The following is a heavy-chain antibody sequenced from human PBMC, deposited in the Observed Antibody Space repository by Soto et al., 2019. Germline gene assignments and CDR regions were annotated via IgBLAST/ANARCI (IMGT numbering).Heavy chain of an antibody. CDR2: INSNGSST. V-gene: IGHV3-74*01. CDR1: GLTFSTYY. D-gene: IGHD3-10*01. Sequence: AESLSLSCAVSGLTFSTYYWRWVRQAPGKGLEWVGRINSNGSSTSYADSVKGRITISRDNAKYTLHLQMSSLIDEDTAGYDCARDGFGKKHYWGKGTLVTVSS. J-gene: IGHJ4*02. CDR3: ARDGFGKKHY.